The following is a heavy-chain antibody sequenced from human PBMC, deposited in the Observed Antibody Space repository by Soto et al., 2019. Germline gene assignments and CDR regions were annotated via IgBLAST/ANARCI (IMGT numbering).Heavy chain of an antibody. J-gene: IGHJ3*01. CDR1: GFSLTTSGAG. CDR2: IYWNDNK. V-gene: IGHV2-5*01. D-gene: IGHD6-13*01. CDR3: AHRAGVAATGGAFSV. Sequence: QITLKESGPTLVSPTQTLTLTCTFSGFSLTTSGAGVAWIRQPPGKALEWLAVIYWNDNKRYSPSLRSSLTITKDTSKNQVVLTMTNMDPVDTATYYCAHRAGVAATGGAFSVWGQGTLVTVSS.